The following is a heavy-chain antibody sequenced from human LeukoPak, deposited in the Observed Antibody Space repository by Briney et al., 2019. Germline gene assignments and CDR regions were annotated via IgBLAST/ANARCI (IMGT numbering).Heavy chain of an antibody. CDR2: VNKDGIDT. CDR1: GFRFSDYW. CDR3: ARDVGYRVDD. J-gene: IGHJ4*02. D-gene: IGHD1-1*01. V-gene: IGHV3-74*03. Sequence: GGSLRLSCAASGFRFSDYWMHWVRQAPGKGLVWVSRVNKDGIDTTYADSVKGRFTISRDNAKNTVYLQTHSLTVEDTAVYYCARDVGYRVDDCGPGTLVTVS.